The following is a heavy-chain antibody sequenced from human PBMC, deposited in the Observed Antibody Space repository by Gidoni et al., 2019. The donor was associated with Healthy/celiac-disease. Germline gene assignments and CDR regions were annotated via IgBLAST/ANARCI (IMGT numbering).Heavy chain of an antibody. CDR3: ASYDFWSGPYFDY. CDR2: IYYSGST. V-gene: IGHV4-59*01. CDR1: GGSISSYY. J-gene: IGHJ4*02. Sequence: QVQLQESGPGLVKPSETLSLTCTVSGGSISSYYWSWIRQPPGKGLEWIGYIYYSGSTNYNPSLKSRVTISVDTSKNQFSLKLSSVTAADTAVYYCASYDFWSGPYFDYWGQGTLVTVSS. D-gene: IGHD3-3*01.